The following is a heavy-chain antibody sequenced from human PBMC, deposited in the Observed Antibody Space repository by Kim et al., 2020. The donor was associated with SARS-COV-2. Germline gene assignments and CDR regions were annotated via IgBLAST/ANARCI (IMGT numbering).Heavy chain of an antibody. Sequence: GGSLRLSCSASGFTFSSYAMHWVRQAPGKGLEYVSAISSNGGSTYYADSVKGRFTISRDNSKNTLYLQMSSLRAEDTAVYYCVKPQGGGYDFGGGQGTLVTVSS. CDR2: ISSNGGST. CDR3: VKPQGGGYDFG. CDR1: GFTFSSYA. D-gene: IGHD3-3*01. V-gene: IGHV3-64D*09. J-gene: IGHJ4*02.